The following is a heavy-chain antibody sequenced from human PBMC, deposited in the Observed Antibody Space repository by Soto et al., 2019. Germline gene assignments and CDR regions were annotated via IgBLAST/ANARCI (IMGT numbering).Heavy chain of an antibody. J-gene: IGHJ5*02. CDR3: AKAGFTVSGEGFDP. CDR1: GFAFRSFG. CDR2: ISYDGEKE. D-gene: IGHD3-3*01. Sequence: QEKLVESGGGVVQPGSSLRLSCAASGFAFRSFGMTWVRQSPGKGLEWVALISYDGEKEYYADSVKGRFTNSRDNSDNTLFLRMSSLTSDDSGVYFCAKAGFTVSGEGFDPWGQGTRVTVSS. V-gene: IGHV3-30*18.